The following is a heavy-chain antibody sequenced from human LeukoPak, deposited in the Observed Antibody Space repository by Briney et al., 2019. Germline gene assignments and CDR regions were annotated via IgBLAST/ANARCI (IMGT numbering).Heavy chain of an antibody. J-gene: IGHJ4*02. D-gene: IGHD1-1*01. V-gene: IGHV5-51*01. CDR2: IYPGDSDT. CDR3: ARSNLPRQLETADY. CDR1: GYSFTSYW. Sequence: PGESLKISCKGSGYSFTSYWIGWVRQLPGKGLEWMGIIYPGDSDTRYSPSFQGRVTISADKSISTAYLQWSSLKASDTAMYYCARSNLPRQLETADYWGQGTLVTVSS.